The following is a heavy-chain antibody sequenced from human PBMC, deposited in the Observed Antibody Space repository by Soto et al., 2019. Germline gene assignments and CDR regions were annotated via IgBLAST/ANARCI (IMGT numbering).Heavy chain of an antibody. CDR3: AKAFLFTVTAILESFDY. D-gene: IGHD2-21*02. J-gene: IGHJ4*02. Sequence: GGSLRLSCAASGFTFSSYAMSWVRQAPGKGLEWVSAISGSGGSTYYADSVKGRFTISRDNSKNTLYLQMNSLRAEDTAVYYCAKAFLFTVTAILESFDYWGQGTLVTVSS. V-gene: IGHV3-23*01. CDR2: ISGSGGST. CDR1: GFTFSSYA.